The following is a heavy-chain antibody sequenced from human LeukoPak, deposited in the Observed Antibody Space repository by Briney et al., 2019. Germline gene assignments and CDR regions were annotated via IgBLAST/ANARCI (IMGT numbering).Heavy chain of an antibody. J-gene: IGHJ3*01. CDR1: GYTFSSYG. CDR2: ISGYNAIT. Sequence: ASVKVSCKASGYTFSSYGISWVRQAPGQGLEWMGWISGYNAITETAQKVQGRLTLTTDTSTSTAYMELRTLRSDDTAVYYCAREGAYIDWPQASAVWGQGTMVTVS. D-gene: IGHD3-9*01. CDR3: AREGAYIDWPQASAV. V-gene: IGHV1-18*01.